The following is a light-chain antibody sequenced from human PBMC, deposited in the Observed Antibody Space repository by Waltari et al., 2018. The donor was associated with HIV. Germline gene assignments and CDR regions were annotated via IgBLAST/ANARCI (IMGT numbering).Light chain of an antibody. J-gene: IGKJ2*01. V-gene: IGKV1-39*01. CDR3: QQSYSSPPMYT. CDR2: AAS. CDR1: QTTSTY. Sequence: DFKMTQSPSSLSASIGDGVTITCRASQTTSTYLNWYQQKPGSAPKLLIYAASSLQSGVPSRFSGSGSGTDFTLTISNVQPEDFATYYCQQSYSSPPMYTFGQGTKLEIK.